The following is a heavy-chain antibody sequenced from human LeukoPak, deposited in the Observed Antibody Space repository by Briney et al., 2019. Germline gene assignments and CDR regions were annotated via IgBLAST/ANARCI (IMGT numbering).Heavy chain of an antibody. V-gene: IGHV3-23*01. CDR2: ISGSGGST. J-gene: IGHJ5*02. D-gene: IGHD2-21*02. CDR3: AKVISRDIVVVTAPLAA. Sequence: GGSLRLSCAASGFTFSSYAMSWVRQAPGKGLEWVSAISGSGGSTYYADSVKGRFTISRDNSKNTLYQQMNSLRAEDTAVYYCAKVISRDIVVVTAPLAAWGQGTLVTVSS. CDR1: GFTFSSYA.